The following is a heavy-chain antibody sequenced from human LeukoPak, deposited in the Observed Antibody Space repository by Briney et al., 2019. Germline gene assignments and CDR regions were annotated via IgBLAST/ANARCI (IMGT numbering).Heavy chain of an antibody. CDR2: IYYSGST. J-gene: IGHJ4*02. CDR3: ARSQYSSSWYDFDY. D-gene: IGHD6-13*01. V-gene: IGHV4-59*11. Sequence: PSETLSLTCTVSGGSISSHYWSWIRQPPGKGLEWIGYIYYSGSTNYNPSLKSRVTISVDTSKNRFSLKLSSVTAADTAVYYCARSQYSSSWYDFDYWGQGTLVTVYS. CDR1: GGSISSHY.